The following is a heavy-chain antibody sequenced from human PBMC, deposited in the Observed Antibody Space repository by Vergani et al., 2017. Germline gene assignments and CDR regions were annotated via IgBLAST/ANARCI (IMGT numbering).Heavy chain of an antibody. CDR3: ARAVGDYGVGFRS. J-gene: IGHJ5*01. V-gene: IGHV3-23*01. CDR2: ISGSGGST. Sequence: EVQLLESGGGLVQPGGSLRLSCAASGFTFSSYAMSWVRQAPGKGLEWVSAISGSGGSTYYADSVKGRFTISRDNSKNTLYLQMNSLRAEDTAVYYCARAVGDYGVGFRSWGQGTLVTVSS. CDR1: GFTFSSYA. D-gene: IGHD4-17*01.